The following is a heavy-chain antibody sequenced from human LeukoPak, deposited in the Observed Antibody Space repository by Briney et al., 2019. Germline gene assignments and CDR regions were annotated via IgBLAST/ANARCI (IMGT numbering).Heavy chain of an antibody. Sequence: GGSLRLSCAASGFAFSTYTMHWVRQAPGKGLEWVAVISIGGNIKYYADSVRGRFTISRDNSKNTLYLQMNSLRPEDTAVYYCARDIGVNMIWGQGTLVTISS. J-gene: IGHJ4*02. V-gene: IGHV3-30-3*01. CDR2: ISIGGNIK. CDR3: ARDIGVNMI. CDR1: GFAFSTYT. D-gene: IGHD3-22*01.